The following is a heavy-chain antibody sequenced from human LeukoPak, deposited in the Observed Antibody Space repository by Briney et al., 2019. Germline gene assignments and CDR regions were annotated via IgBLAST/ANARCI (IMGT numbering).Heavy chain of an antibody. CDR2: INPNSGGT. Sequence: ASVKVSCKASGYTFTGYYMHWVRQAPGQGLEWMGWINPNSGGTNYAQKFQGRVTMTRDTSISTAYMELSWLRSDDTAVYYCARAGYSSDWYYVYWGQGTLVTVS. CDR1: GYTFTGYY. D-gene: IGHD6-19*01. CDR3: ARAGYSSDWYYVY. J-gene: IGHJ4*02. V-gene: IGHV1-2*02.